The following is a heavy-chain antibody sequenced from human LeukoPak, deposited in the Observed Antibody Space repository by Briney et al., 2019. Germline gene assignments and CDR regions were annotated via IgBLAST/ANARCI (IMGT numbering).Heavy chain of an antibody. J-gene: IGHJ4*02. CDR1: GYTFTSYD. D-gene: IGHD3-9*01. CDR2: MNPNSGNT. CDR3: ARGYDISTGYSEYYFDY. V-gene: IGHV1-8*01. Sequence: GASVKVSCKASGYTFTSYDINWVRQATGQGLEWMGWMNPNSGNTGYAQKFQGRVTMTRNTSISTAYMELSSLRAEDTAVYYCARGYDISTGYSEYYFDYWGQGTLVTVSS.